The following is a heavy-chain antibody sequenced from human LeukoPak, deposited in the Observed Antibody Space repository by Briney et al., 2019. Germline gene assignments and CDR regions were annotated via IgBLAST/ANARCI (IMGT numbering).Heavy chain of an antibody. CDR1: GFTFSTFW. CDR3: AKGGTFVSDY. V-gene: IGHV3-7*01. J-gene: IGHJ4*02. Sequence: GGSLRLSCAASGFTFSTFWMSWVRQAPGKGLEWVANIKEDGSEKYYVDSMKGRFTVSRNNAKNSLYLQMDSLRAEDTAVYYCAKGGTFVSDYWGQGTLVTVSS. CDR2: IKEDGSEK. D-gene: IGHD1-1*01.